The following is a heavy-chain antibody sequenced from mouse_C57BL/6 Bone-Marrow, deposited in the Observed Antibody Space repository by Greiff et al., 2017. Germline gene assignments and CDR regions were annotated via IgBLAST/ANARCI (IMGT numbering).Heavy chain of an antibody. CDR2: IYPRSGNT. J-gene: IGHJ4*01. CDR3: ARGYYGRGSYAMDY. V-gene: IGHV1-81*01. D-gene: IGHD1-1*01. Sequence: QVQLQQSGAELARPGASVKLSCKASGYTFTSYGISWVKQRPGQGLEWIGEIYPRSGNTYYNEKFKGKATLTADKSSSTAYMELRSLTSEDTAVYFGARGYYGRGSYAMDYWGQGTSVTVSS. CDR1: GYTFTSYG.